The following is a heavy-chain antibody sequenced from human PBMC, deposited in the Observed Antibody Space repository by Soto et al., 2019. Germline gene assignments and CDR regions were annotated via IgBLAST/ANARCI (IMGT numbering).Heavy chain of an antibody. D-gene: IGHD3-22*01. CDR3: AKGGITMIVVVITDAFDI. Sequence: GGSLRLSCAASGFTFSSYAMSWVRQAPGKGLEWVSAISGSGGSTYYADSVKGRFTISRDNSKNTLYLQMNSLRAEDMAVYYCAKGGITMIVVVITDAFDIWGQGTMVTVSS. V-gene: IGHV3-23*01. J-gene: IGHJ3*02. CDR2: ISGSGGST. CDR1: GFTFSSYA.